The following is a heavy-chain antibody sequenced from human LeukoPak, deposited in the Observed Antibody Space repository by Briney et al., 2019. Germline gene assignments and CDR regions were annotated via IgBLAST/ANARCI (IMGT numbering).Heavy chain of an antibody. D-gene: IGHD6-19*01. Sequence: GGSLRLSCAASGFTFSSYSMNWVRQAPGKGLEWVSSISSSSSYIYYADSVKGRLTISRDNAKNSLYLQMNSLRAEDTAVYYCARDRASGIAVAGTFWFDPWGQGTLVTVSS. J-gene: IGHJ5*02. CDR2: ISSSSSYI. CDR3: ARDRASGIAVAGTFWFDP. V-gene: IGHV3-21*01. CDR1: GFTFSSYS.